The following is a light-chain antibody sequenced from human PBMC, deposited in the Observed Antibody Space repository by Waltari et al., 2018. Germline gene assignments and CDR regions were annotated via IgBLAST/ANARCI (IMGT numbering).Light chain of an antibody. Sequence: EIEMTQSPATLSVSPGERATLSCSASQSVGSKLAWYQQKPGQAPRLLIYDAYTRATGIPARFSGSGSGTEFTLTISSLQSDDFAVYHCLQYSHWPPWTFGQGTKVEIK. J-gene: IGKJ1*01. CDR2: DAY. V-gene: IGKV3-15*01. CDR1: QSVGSK. CDR3: LQYSHWPPWT.